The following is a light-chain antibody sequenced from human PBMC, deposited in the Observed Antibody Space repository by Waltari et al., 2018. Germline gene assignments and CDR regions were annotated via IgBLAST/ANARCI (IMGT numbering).Light chain of an antibody. J-gene: IGKJ2*01. V-gene: IGKV3-15*01. CDR1: QSVSSN. Sequence: EIVMTPSPGTLSVSPGEKATLSCRASQSVSSNLAWYQQKPGQSPRLLIYGASTRAAGIPARFSGSGSGTDFTLTISSLQSEDFAVYYCQHSDTFGQGTKLEIK. CDR2: GAS. CDR3: QHSDT.